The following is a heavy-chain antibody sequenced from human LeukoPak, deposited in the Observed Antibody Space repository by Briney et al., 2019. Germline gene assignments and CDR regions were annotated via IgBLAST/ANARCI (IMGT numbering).Heavy chain of an antibody. CDR2: IYYSGST. Sequence: SETLSLTCTVSGGSISNYYWSWIRQPPGKGLEWIGSIYYSGSTYYNPSLKSRVTISVDTSKNQFSLKLTSVTAADTAVYYCARDRSGSYSFDYWGQGTLVTVSS. J-gene: IGHJ4*02. V-gene: IGHV4-39*07. D-gene: IGHD1-26*01. CDR3: ARDRSGSYSFDY. CDR1: GGSISNYY.